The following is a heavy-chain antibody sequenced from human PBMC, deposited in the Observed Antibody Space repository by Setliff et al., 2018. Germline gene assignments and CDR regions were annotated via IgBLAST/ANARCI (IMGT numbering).Heavy chain of an antibody. CDR2: ISATGGAT. CDR3: AKDLASWSPDR. CDR1: GFTFSIYS. J-gene: IGHJ4*02. Sequence: SCKASGFTFSIYSMSWVRQAPGKGLEWVALISATGGATYYADSVKGRFTIFRDNSKNSLYLQMNDLRAEDTAVYYCAKDLASWSPDRWGLGTLVTVSS. D-gene: IGHD3-3*01. V-gene: IGHV3-23*01.